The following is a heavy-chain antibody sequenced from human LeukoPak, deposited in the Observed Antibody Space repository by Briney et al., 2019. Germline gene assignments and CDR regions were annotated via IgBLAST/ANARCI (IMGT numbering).Heavy chain of an antibody. V-gene: IGHV3-23*01. Sequence: GGSLRLSCAASGFTFTTYGMIWVRQAPGKGLEWVSGISGSGSNTYYADFVKGRLTTSRDSSKNTLYLQMNSLRAEDTAVYYCARARYSSSWYYFDYWGQGTLVTVSS. CDR2: ISGSGSNT. J-gene: IGHJ4*02. CDR3: ARARYSSSWYYFDY. CDR1: GFTFTTYG. D-gene: IGHD6-13*01.